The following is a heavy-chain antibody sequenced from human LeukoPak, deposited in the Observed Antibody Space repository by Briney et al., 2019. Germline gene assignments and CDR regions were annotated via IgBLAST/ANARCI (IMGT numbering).Heavy chain of an antibody. Sequence: PSETLSLTCAVYGGSFSGYYWSWIRQPPGKGLEWIGEINHSGSTNYNPSLKSRVTISVDTSKNQFSLKLSSVTAADTAVYYCARGPYYDFWSGYYTHGFDYWGQGTLVTVSS. V-gene: IGHV4-34*01. CDR3: ARGPYYDFWSGYYTHGFDY. CDR2: INHSGST. J-gene: IGHJ4*02. CDR1: GGSFSGYY. D-gene: IGHD3-3*01.